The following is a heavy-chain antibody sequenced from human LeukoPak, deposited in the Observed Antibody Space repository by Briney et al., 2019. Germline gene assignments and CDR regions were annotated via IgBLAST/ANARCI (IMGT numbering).Heavy chain of an antibody. D-gene: IGHD2-15*01. CDR3: ARLVCGGGSCPAEFDY. Sequence: SETLSLTRIVSGGSISSGGHYWGWIRQPPGKGLEWIGSIYYSGSTYYNPSLNSRVTIFIDMSKNQFPLKLSSVTATDTAVYYCARLVCGGGSCPAEFDYWGQGTLVTVSS. CDR1: GGSISSGGHY. J-gene: IGHJ4*02. CDR2: IYYSGST. V-gene: IGHV4-39*01.